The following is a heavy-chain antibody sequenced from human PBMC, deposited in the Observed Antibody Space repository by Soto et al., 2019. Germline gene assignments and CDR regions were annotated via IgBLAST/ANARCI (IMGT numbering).Heavy chain of an antibody. CDR3: AREISGIPVQFDY. V-gene: IGHV1-69*01. J-gene: IGHJ4*02. CDR1: GGTFSSYA. Sequence: QVQLVQSGAEVKKPGASVKVSCKASGGTFSSYAISWLRQAPVQGLEWMGGIIPIFGTAHSAQKFQGRVTITADESTSTAYMELSRLRSEDTALYYCAREISGIPVQFDYWGQGTLVTVSS. D-gene: IGHD6-13*01. CDR2: IIPIFGTA.